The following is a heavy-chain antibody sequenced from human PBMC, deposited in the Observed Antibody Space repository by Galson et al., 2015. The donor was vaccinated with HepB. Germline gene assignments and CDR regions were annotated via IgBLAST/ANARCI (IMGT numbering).Heavy chain of an antibody. V-gene: IGHV3-30*18. J-gene: IGHJ5*02. Sequence: SLRLSCAASGLTFDNYGIHWARRAPGKGLEWVAFISYSGNNKHYSGSVKGRFTISRDNSKNTLYLQMSSLTTEDTAIYYCAKGRSVTWTGEPEYDLWGQGTLVTVSS. CDR3: AKGRSVTWTGEPEYDL. CDR1: GLTFDNYG. D-gene: IGHD3/OR15-3a*01. CDR2: ISYSGNNK.